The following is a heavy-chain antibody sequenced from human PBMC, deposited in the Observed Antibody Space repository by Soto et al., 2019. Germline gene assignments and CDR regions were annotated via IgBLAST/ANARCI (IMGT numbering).Heavy chain of an antibody. CDR1: GGSISSYY. CDR3: ESYGCMNGVRKNRLVR. CDR2: IYYSGST. J-gene: IGHJ5*02. V-gene: IGHV4-59*01. D-gene: IGHD2-8*01. Sequence: SETLSLTCTVSGGSISSYYWSWIRQPPGKGLEWIGYIYYSGSTNYNPSLKSRVTISVDTSKNKFSLKLSSVTAADTAVSYCESYGCMNGVRKNRLVRWGQGTLGTVSS.